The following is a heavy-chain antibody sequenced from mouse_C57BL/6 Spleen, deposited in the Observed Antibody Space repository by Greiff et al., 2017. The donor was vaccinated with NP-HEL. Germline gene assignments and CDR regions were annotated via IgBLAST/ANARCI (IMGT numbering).Heavy chain of an antibody. J-gene: IGHJ2*01. CDR2: ISSGSSTI. CDR1: GFTFSDYG. V-gene: IGHV5-17*01. D-gene: IGHD1-2*01. CDR3: ARTTITSYFDY. Sequence: DVKLVESGGGLVKPGGSLKLSCAASGFTFSDYGMHWVRQAPEKGLEWVAYISSGSSTIYYADTVKGRFTISRDNAKNTLFLQMTSLRSEDTAMYYCARTTITSYFDYWGQGTTLTVSS.